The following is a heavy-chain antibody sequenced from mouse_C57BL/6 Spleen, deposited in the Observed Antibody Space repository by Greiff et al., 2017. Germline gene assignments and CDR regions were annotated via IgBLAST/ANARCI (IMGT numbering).Heavy chain of an antibody. V-gene: IGHV1-18*01. CDR3: ARHDYGEGTLGFAY. CDR2: INPNNGGT. D-gene: IGHD2-4*01. Sequence: EVQLQQSGPELVKPGASVKIPCKASGYTFTDYNMDWVKQSHGKSLEWIGDINPNNGGTIYNQKFKGKATLTVDKSSSTAYMELRSLTSEDPAVYYCARHDYGEGTLGFAYWGQGTLVTVSA. CDR1: GYTFTDYN. J-gene: IGHJ3*01.